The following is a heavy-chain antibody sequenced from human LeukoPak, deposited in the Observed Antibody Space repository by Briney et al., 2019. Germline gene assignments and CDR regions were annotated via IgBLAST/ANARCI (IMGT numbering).Heavy chain of an antibody. D-gene: IGHD2-2*02. CDR1: GFTFSSYA. CDR3: ARGYCTSSSCYNDY. V-gene: IGHV3-30*04. J-gene: IGHJ4*02. CDR2: MSFDVNNK. Sequence: GGSLRLSCATSGFTFSSYAFHWVRQAPGKGLEWVATMSFDVNNKYYADSVRGRFTISRDNSKNTLYLQMNSLRAEDTAVYSCARGYCTSSSCYNDYWGQGTLVTVSS.